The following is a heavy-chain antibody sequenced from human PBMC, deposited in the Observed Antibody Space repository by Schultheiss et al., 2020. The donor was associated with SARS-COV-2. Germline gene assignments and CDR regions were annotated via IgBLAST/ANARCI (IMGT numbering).Heavy chain of an antibody. Sequence: GGSLRLSCAASGFTFSSYAMHWVRQAPGKGLEWVAVISYDGSRKYYADSVKGRFTISRDNSRNTLYLQMNRVRAEDAAIYYCAKGGGYNYGALDYWGQGTLVTVSS. D-gene: IGHD5-18*01. V-gene: IGHV3-30*07. CDR1: GFTFSSYA. J-gene: IGHJ4*02. CDR2: ISYDGSRK. CDR3: AKGGGYNYGALDY.